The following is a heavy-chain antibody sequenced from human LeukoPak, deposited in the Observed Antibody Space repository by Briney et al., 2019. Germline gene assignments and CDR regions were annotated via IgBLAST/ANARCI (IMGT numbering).Heavy chain of an antibody. Sequence: PSETLSLTCTVSGGSISFTSYYWGWIRQPPGKGLEWIGTIYYTGSTYYNPSLKSRVSISVDTSKKQFSLRLSSVTAADTAVYYCARLSTSSGLFDYWGQGTLVTVSS. CDR2: IYYTGST. CDR3: ARLSTSSGLFDY. V-gene: IGHV4-39*01. D-gene: IGHD3-22*01. CDR1: GGSISFTSYY. J-gene: IGHJ4*02.